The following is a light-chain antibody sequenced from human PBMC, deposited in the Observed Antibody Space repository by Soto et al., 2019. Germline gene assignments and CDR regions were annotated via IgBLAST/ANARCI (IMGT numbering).Light chain of an antibody. CDR2: EVS. CDR1: SSDVGSYNY. J-gene: IGLJ2*01. CDR3: SSYTSSNTLVV. Sequence: QSVLTQPASVSGSPGQSITISCTGTSSDVGSYNYVSWYQQHPGKAPKLMIYEVSNRPSGVSNRFSGSKSGNTASLTISGLQAEDEADYYCSSYTSSNTLVVFGGGTQLTVL. V-gene: IGLV2-14*01.